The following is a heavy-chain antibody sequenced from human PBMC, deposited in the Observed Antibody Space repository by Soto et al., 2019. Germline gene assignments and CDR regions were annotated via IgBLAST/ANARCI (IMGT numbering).Heavy chain of an antibody. Sequence: VQLVESGGGLVQPGGSLRLSCAAYGFIFSDHYMDWVRQAPGKGLEWVGRIKNKANSYTTEYAASVKGRFTISRDDSKNSLYLQMNSLKTEDTAVYYFTSISLVGATGGLYVDNWVQGTLLTVSS. CDR2: IKNKANSYTT. CDR1: GFIFSDHY. CDR3: TSISLVGATGGLYVDN. D-gene: IGHD1-26*01. J-gene: IGHJ4*02. V-gene: IGHV3-72*01.